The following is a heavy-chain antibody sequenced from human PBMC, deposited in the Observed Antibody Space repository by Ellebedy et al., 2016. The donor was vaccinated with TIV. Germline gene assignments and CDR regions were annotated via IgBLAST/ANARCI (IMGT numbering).Heavy chain of an antibody. CDR3: AREGGRGYGEIDD. CDR2: MNPNSGDT. D-gene: IGHD4-17*01. CDR1: GYTFTSYT. V-gene: IGHV1-8*01. Sequence: AASVKVSCKSSGYTFTSYTIHWVRQASGQGLEWMGWMNPNSGDTGYSLKFQGRVTMTTNRSVSTAYMKLLSLASDDTAMYYCAREGGRGYGEIDDWGQGTLVTVSS. J-gene: IGHJ4*02.